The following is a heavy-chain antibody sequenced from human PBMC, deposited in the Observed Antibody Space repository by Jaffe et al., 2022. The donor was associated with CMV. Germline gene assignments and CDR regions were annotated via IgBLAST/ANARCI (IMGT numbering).Heavy chain of an antibody. Sequence: QVQLQESGPGLVKPSETLSLTCTVSGGSISSYYWSWIRQPPGKGLEWIGYIYYSGSTNYNPSLKSRVTISVDTSKNQFSLKLSSVTAADTAVYYCARDKSLRYFDYWGQGTLVTVSS. CDR1: GGSISSYY. V-gene: IGHV4-59*01. J-gene: IGHJ4*02. D-gene: IGHD3-9*01. CDR3: ARDKSLRYFDY. CDR2: IYYSGST.